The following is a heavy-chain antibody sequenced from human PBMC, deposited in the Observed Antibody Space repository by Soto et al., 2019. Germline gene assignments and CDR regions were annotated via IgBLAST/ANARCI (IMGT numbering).Heavy chain of an antibody. D-gene: IGHD3-9*01. CDR2: IIPIFGTA. J-gene: IGHJ3*02. V-gene: IGHV1-69*13. Sequence: ASVKVSCKASGGTFSSYAISWVRQAPGQGLEWMGGIIPIFGTANYAQKFQGRVTITADESTSTAYMELSSLRSEDTAVYYCARDILTGSLQAFDIWGQGTMVTV. CDR1: GGTFSSYA. CDR3: ARDILTGSLQAFDI.